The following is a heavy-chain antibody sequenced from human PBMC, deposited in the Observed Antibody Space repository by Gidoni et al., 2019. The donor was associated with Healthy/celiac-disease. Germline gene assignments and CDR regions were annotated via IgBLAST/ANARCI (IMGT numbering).Heavy chain of an antibody. D-gene: IGHD3-22*01. CDR3: AEVSASSGYGLI. CDR1: GGSISSSNW. CDR2: IYHSGST. V-gene: IGHV4-4*02. J-gene: IGHJ3*02. Sequence: QVQLQESGPGLVKPSGTLSLTCAVSGGSISSSNWWSWVRQPPGKGLEWIGEIYHSGSTNYHPARKSRVTRSVDKSKNQFSLKLSSVTAADTAVYYCAEVSASSGYGLIWGQGTMVTVSS.